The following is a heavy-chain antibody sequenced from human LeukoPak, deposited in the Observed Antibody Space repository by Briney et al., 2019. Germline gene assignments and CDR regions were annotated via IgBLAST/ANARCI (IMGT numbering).Heavy chain of an antibody. CDR1: GYSFTRYW. D-gene: IGHD6-13*01. V-gene: IGHV5-51*01. Sequence: GESLKISCKGSGYSFTRYWIGWVRQMPGKGLEWMGIIYPGDSDTRYSPSFQGQVTISADKSISTAYLQWSSLKASDTAMYYCARRGIAAEGGNWFDPWGQGTLVTVSS. CDR2: IYPGDSDT. J-gene: IGHJ5*02. CDR3: ARRGIAAEGGNWFDP.